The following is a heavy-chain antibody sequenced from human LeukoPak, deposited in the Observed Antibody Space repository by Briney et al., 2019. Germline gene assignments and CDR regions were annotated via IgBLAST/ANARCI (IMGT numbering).Heavy chain of an antibody. J-gene: IGHJ6*02. CDR2: IWYDGSNK. Sequence: GGSLRLSCAASGFTFSSYGMHWVRQAPGKGLEWVAVIWYDGSNKYYADSVKGRFTISRDNAKNTLYLQMNSLRAEDTAVYYCARDAVDTANAVWGQGTTVTVSS. D-gene: IGHD5-18*01. CDR1: GFTFSSYG. CDR3: ARDAVDTANAV. V-gene: IGHV3-33*01.